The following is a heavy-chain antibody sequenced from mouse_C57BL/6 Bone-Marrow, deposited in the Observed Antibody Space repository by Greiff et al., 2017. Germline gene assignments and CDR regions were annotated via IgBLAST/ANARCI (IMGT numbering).Heavy chain of an antibody. V-gene: IGHV1-69*01. CDR1: GYTFTSYW. CDR2: IDPSDSYT. CDR3: ARDDYLYYYAMDY. J-gene: IGHJ4*01. Sequence: QVQLQQPGAELVMPGASVKLSCKASGYTFTSYWMHWVKQRPGQGLEWIGEIDPSDSYTNYNQKFKGKSTLTVDKSSSTAYMQLSSLTSEDSAVYYCARDDYLYYYAMDYGGQGTSVTVSS. D-gene: IGHD2-4*01.